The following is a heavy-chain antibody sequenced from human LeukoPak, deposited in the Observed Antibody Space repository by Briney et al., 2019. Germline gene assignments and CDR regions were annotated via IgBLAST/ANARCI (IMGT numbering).Heavy chain of an antibody. J-gene: IGHJ6*02. CDR2: IWFDGTEK. CDR1: GFIFSTYG. CDR3: ARGGHCSTTSCSNYDGMDV. Sequence: GRSLRLSCTASGFIFSTYGMHWVRQAPGKGLEWVAIIWFDGTEKYYADSVKGRFTISRDNSKNTLYLQMNSLRAEDTAVYFCARGGHCSTTSCSNYDGMDVWGQGTTLTVSS. V-gene: IGHV3-33*01. D-gene: IGHD2-2*01.